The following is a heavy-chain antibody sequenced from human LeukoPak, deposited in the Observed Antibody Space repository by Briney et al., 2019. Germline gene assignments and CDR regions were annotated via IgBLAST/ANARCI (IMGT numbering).Heavy chain of an antibody. CDR2: FDPEDGET. CDR1: GYTLTELS. D-gene: IGHD3-16*01. Sequence: ASVKVSCKVSGYTLTELSMHWVRQAPGKGLEWMGGFDPEDGETIYAQKFQGRVTMTEDTSTDTAYMELSSLRSEDTAVYFCARGDQPTPERYYYYMDVWGKGTTVTVSS. V-gene: IGHV1-24*01. CDR3: ARGDQPTPERYYYYMDV. J-gene: IGHJ6*03.